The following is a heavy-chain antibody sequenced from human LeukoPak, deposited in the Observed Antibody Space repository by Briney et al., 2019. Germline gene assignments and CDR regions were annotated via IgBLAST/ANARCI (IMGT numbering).Heavy chain of an antibody. CDR1: GGTFSSYT. J-gene: IGHJ4*02. CDR2: IIPILGIA. Sequence: ASVKVSCKASGGTFSSYTISWVRQAPGQGLEWMGRIIPILGIANYAQKFQGRVTITADKSTSTAYMELSSLRSGDTAVYYCARDPGDGYFDYWGQGTLVTVSS. V-gene: IGHV1-69*04. D-gene: IGHD2-21*02. CDR3: ARDPGDGYFDY.